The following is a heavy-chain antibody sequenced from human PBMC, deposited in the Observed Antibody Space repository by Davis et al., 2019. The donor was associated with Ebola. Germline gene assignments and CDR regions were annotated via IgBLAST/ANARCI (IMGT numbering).Heavy chain of an antibody. D-gene: IGHD3-3*01. Sequence: GESLKISCVASGFTFSNHAMHWVRQAPGKGLQWVGVVSHSERERFYADSVEGRFTITRDNSENTLYLQMNSLTTDDTAVYYCARAGFDEVLDYWGQGTPVTVSS. CDR2: VSHSERER. CDR3: ARAGFDEVLDY. J-gene: IGHJ4*02. CDR1: GFTFSNHA. V-gene: IGHV3-30*04.